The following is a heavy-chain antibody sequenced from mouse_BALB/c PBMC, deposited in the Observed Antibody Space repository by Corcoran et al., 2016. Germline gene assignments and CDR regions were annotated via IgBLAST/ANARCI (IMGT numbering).Heavy chain of an antibody. CDR3: ARSGDVYAMDY. Sequence: EVQLQQSGAELVRPGALVKLSCKASGFNIKDYDMHWVKQRPEQGLEWIGWIDPENGNTIYDPKFQGKASITADTSSNTAYLQLSSLTSEDTAVYYCARSGDVYAMDYWGQGTSVTVSS. D-gene: IGHD3-1*01. V-gene: IGHV14-1*02. CDR2: IDPENGNT. CDR1: GFNIKDYD. J-gene: IGHJ4*01.